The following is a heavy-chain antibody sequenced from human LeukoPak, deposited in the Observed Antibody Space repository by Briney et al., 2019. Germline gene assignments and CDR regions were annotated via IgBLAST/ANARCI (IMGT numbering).Heavy chain of an antibody. CDR1: GGSISSYY. Sequence: SETLSLTCTVSGGSISSYYWSWIRQPPGKGLEWIGYIYYSGSTNYNPSLKSRVTISVDTSKNQFSLKLSSVTAADTAVYYCARTTIYYYYYMDVWGKGTTVTVSS. CDR2: IYYSGST. D-gene: IGHD1-14*01. J-gene: IGHJ6*03. V-gene: IGHV4-59*01. CDR3: ARTTIYYYYYMDV.